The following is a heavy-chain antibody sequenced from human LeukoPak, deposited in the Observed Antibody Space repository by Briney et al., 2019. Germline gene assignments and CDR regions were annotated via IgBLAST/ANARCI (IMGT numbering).Heavy chain of an antibody. J-gene: IGHJ3*02. CDR1: GFTFTGYY. CDR2: INPNNGDT. V-gene: IGHV1-2*02. Sequence: ASVKVSCKASGFTFTGYYIHWVRQAPRQGLEWMGWINPNNGDTNYAQKFQGRVTMTRDTSISTAYMELSRLRSDDTAVYYCARNYGDYGGTQDAFDIWGQGTMVTVSS. CDR3: ARNYGDYGGTQDAFDI. D-gene: IGHD4-17*01.